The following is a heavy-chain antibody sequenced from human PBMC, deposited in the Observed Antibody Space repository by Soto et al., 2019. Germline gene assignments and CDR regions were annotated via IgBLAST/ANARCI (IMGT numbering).Heavy chain of an antibody. CDR2: ISGSGGGT. CDR1: GFTFSSYA. J-gene: IGHJ4*02. V-gene: IGHV3-23*01. CDR3: AKPRQIVGAPEY. Sequence: EVQLLESGGGLVQPGGSLRLSCAASGFTFSSYAMSWVRQAPGRGLEWVSAISGSGGGTYYADSVKGRFTNSRDTSKNTLYLQMNSLRAEDTAVYYCAKPRQIVGAPEYWGQGTLVTVSS. D-gene: IGHD1-26*01.